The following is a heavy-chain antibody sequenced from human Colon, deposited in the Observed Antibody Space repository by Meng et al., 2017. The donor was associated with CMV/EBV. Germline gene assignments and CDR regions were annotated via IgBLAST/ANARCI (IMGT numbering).Heavy chain of an antibody. V-gene: IGHV1-2*06. Sequence: SCKASEFTFTDYNVHWVRQAPGQGLEWMGRINPNSGGPNYAQTFQGRVTMTREMSTNTAYMELGSLRSDDTAVYYCARELDTGGFDHWGQGTLVTVS. D-gene: IGHD5-18*01. CDR2: INPNSGGP. J-gene: IGHJ4*02. CDR1: EFTFTDYN. CDR3: ARELDTGGFDH.